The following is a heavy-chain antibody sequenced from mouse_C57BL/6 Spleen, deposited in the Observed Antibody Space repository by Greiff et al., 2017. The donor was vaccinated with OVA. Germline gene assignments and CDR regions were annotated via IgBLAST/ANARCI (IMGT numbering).Heavy chain of an antibody. V-gene: IGHV1-52*01. CDR2: IDPSDSET. J-gene: IGHJ2*01. D-gene: IGHD1-1*01. Sequence: QVQLQQPGAELVRPGSSVKLSCKASGYTFTSYWMHWVKQRPIQGLEWIGNIDPSDSETHYTQKFKDKATLTVDKSSSTAYMQLSSLTSEDSAVYYCARSTTTVVAPDYWGQGTTLTVSS. CDR3: ARSTTTVVAPDY. CDR1: GYTFTSYW.